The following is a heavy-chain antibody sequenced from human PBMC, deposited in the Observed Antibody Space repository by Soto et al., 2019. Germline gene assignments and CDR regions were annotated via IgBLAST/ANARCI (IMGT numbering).Heavy chain of an antibody. CDR1: GFTFRSYA. D-gene: IGHD3-3*01. J-gene: IGHJ5*02. CDR2: ISGGGSDT. Sequence: EVHLLESGGGLVQPGGSLRLSSSASGFTFRSYAMSWVRQAPGKGLEWVSGISGGGSDTYYSDSVRGRFTISRDNSKNTLYLQMNSLRVEDSAVYFCAKDDSLEWFFPLDAWGQGTLVTVSS. CDR3: AKDDSLEWFFPLDA. V-gene: IGHV3-23*01.